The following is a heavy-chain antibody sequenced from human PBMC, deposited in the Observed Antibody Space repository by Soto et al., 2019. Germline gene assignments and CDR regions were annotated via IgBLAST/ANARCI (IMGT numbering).Heavy chain of an antibody. Sequence: GASVKVSCTASGGTFSSYAISWVRQAPGQGLEWMGGIIPIFGTANYAQKFQGRVTITADESTSTAYMELSSLRSEDTAVYYCARLADIVAPGYPDYWGQGTLVTVSS. D-gene: IGHD5-12*01. CDR1: GGTFSSYA. CDR3: ARLADIVAPGYPDY. CDR2: IIPIFGTA. J-gene: IGHJ4*02. V-gene: IGHV1-69*13.